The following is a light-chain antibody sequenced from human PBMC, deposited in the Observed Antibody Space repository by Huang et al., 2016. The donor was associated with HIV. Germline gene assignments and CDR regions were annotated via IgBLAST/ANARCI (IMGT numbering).Light chain of an antibody. CDR1: QSVRTY. CDR2: DAS. CDR3: QQRSKWPLT. J-gene: IGKJ4*01. V-gene: IGKV3-11*01. Sequence: EIVLTQSPATLSLSPGERATLSCRASQSVRTYLAWYQQKPGQAPRLLIYDASNRAAGIPARFSGSGSGTDFTLTISSLEPEDFAVYYCQQRSKWPLTLGGGTKVEIK.